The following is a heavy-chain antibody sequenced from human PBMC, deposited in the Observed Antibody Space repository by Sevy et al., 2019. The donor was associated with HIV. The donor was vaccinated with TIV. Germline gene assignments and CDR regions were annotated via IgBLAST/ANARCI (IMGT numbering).Heavy chain of an antibody. CDR3: ARGGYYYDNAAYYALDS. D-gene: IGHD3-22*01. V-gene: IGHV3-33*01. J-gene: IGHJ4*02. Sequence: GGSLRLSCAATGFTFSNYAMHWVRQTPGKGLEWVAIIWSDGRFENHGDSVKGRFTISRDNSKNTLYLQMNNVRVEDTAVYYCARGGYYYDNAAYYALDSWGQGTLVTVSS. CDR1: GFTFSNYA. CDR2: IWSDGRFE.